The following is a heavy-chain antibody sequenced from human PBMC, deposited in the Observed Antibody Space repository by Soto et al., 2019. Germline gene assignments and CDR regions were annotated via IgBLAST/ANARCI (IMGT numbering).Heavy chain of an antibody. CDR2: INPKSGGT. CDR3: ARDLLGRARDGPDY. Sequence: ASVKVSCKASGYTFTSYYMHWVRQAPGQVLEWMGWINPKSGGTKFAKNFQGRITMTRDTSINTGYMELSRLRSDDTALYYCARDLLGRARDGPDYWGQGTLVTVSS. V-gene: IGHV1-2*02. J-gene: IGHJ4*02. CDR1: GYTFTSYY. D-gene: IGHD3-16*01.